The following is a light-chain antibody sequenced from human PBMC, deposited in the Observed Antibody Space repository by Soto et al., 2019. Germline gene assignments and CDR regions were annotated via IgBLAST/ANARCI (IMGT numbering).Light chain of an antibody. CDR2: EAS. Sequence: QSALTQPASVSGSPGQSITISCTGISNDVGTYNLVSWYQHHPGKAPKLIIYEASKRPSGVPNRFSGSKSGNTPSLSISGLHAEDEADYACCSYGRSVVFGGGTKFTVL. CDR1: SNDVGTYNL. J-gene: IGLJ2*01. CDR3: CSYGRSVV. V-gene: IGLV2-23*01.